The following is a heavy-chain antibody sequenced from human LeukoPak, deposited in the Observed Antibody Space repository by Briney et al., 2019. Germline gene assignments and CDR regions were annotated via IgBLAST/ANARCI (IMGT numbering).Heavy chain of an antibody. CDR1: GFTFSSYS. D-gene: IGHD6-19*01. J-gene: IGHJ6*03. Sequence: GGSLRLSCAASGFTFSSYSMNWVPQAPGKGLEWVSSISTSSYISYANSVKGRFTISRDNAKTALYLQMNSLRAEDTAVYYCARAPLAVAGYFYYYMDVWGKGTTVTVSS. CDR2: ISTSSYI. CDR3: ARAPLAVAGYFYYYMDV. V-gene: IGHV3-21*01.